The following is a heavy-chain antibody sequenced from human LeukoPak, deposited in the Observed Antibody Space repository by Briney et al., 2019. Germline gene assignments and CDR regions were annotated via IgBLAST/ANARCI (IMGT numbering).Heavy chain of an antibody. CDR3: ARVGVGARYYYGMDV. CDR2: INSDGGST. V-gene: IGHV3-74*01. Sequence: PGGSLRLSCAASGFTFSSYWMHWVRQAPGEGLVWVSRINSDGGSTSYADSVKGRFTISRDNAKNTLYLQMNSLRAEDTAVYYCARVGVGARYYYGMDVWGQGTTVTVSS. CDR1: GFTFSSYW. J-gene: IGHJ6*02. D-gene: IGHD1-26*01.